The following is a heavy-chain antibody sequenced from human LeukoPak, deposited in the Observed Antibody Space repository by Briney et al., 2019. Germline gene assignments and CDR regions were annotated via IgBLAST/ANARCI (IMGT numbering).Heavy chain of an antibody. J-gene: IGHJ6*03. CDR3: ARFSPPDYYYYYYMDV. Sequence: SETLSLTCTVSGGSISSYYWSWSRQPPGKGLEWIGYIYYSGSTNYNPSLKSRVTISVDKSKNQFSLKLSSVTAADTAVYYCARFSPPDYYYYYYMDVWGKGTTVTVSS. V-gene: IGHV4-59*01. CDR2: IYYSGST. CDR1: GGSISSYY.